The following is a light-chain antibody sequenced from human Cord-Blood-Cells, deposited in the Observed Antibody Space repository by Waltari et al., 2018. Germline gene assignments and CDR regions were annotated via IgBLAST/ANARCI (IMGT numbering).Light chain of an antibody. V-gene: IGKV1-5*03. CDR2: KAS. CDR1: QSISSW. CDR3: QQYNSYWT. J-gene: IGKJ1*01. Sequence: DIQMTQSPSTLSASVGDRVTNTCRASQSISSWLAWYQQKPGKAPKLLTYKASSLESGVPSRFSRSESRTVCTLTISSLQPDDFATYYCQQYNSYWTFGQGTKVEIK.